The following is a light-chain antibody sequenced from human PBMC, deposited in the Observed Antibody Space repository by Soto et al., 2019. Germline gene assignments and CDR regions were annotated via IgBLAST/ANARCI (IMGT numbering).Light chain of an antibody. CDR1: QSVTSNY. CDR3: QQYGSAPFN. J-gene: IGKJ3*01. Sequence: EIVLTQSPGTLSLSPGERATLSCRASQSVTSNYLAWFQQKPGQAPKVLIYGASSRATGIPDRFSGSGSGTDFTLTISRLEPEDFAVYYCQQYGSAPFNFGPGTKVDIK. CDR2: GAS. V-gene: IGKV3-20*01.